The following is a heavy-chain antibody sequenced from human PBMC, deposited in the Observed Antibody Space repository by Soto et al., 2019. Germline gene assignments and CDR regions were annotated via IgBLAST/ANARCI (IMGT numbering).Heavy chain of an antibody. J-gene: IGHJ6*02. D-gene: IGHD3-10*01. CDR2: ILYDGSNK. Sequence: QVQLVESGGGVVQPGRSRRLSCAASGFTFSSYGMHWVRQAPGKGREWGAVILYDGSNKYYADSVQGRFTISRDNSKNTLYLQLNSLRAEDTAVYYCARDRGMTTKDYYGMDVCGQGTTVTVSS. CDR1: GFTFSSYG. V-gene: IGHV3-33*01. CDR3: ARDRGMTTKDYYGMDV.